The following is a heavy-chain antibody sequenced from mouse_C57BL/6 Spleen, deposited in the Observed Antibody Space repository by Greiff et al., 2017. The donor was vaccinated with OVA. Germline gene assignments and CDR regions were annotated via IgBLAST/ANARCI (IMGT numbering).Heavy chain of an antibody. CDR3: ARDDDYDDY. J-gene: IGHJ2*01. CDR2: ISYDGRD. D-gene: IGHD2-4*01. CDR1: GYSITSGYY. Sequence: EVKLVESGPGLVKPSQSLSLTCSVTGYSITSGYYWNWLRQFPGNKLEWVGIISYDGRDNYNPFLNNRNSITRDTSKNQFFLKLKSVTTEDTATYYCARDDDYDDYWGQGTTLTVSS. V-gene: IGHV3-6*01.